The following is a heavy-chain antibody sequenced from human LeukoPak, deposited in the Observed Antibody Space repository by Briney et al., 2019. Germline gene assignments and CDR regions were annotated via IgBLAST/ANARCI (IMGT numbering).Heavy chain of an antibody. J-gene: IGHJ6*04. CDR2: ISSSSSYI. CDR3: ASPACSSTSCYSGLDV. V-gene: IGHV3-21*01. D-gene: IGHD2-2*01. CDR1: GFTFSSYS. Sequence: GGSLRLSCAASGFTFSSYSMNWVRQAPGKGLEWVSSISSSSSYIYYADSVKDRFTISRDNAKNSLYLQMNSLRAEDTAVYYCASPACSSTSCYSGLDVWGKGTTVTVSS.